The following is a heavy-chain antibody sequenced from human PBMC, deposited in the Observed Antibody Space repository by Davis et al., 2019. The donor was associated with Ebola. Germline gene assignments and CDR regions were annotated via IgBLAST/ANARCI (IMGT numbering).Heavy chain of an antibody. J-gene: IGHJ4*02. V-gene: IGHV1-18*01. Sequence: AASVKVSCKASGYTFTSYGISWVRQAPGQGLEWMGWISAYNGNTNYAQKLQGRATMTTDTSTSTAYMELSSLRSEDTAVYYCARDLQYYDILTGPVDYWGQGTLVTVSS. CDR1: GYTFTSYG. CDR3: ARDLQYYDILTGPVDY. CDR2: ISAYNGNT. D-gene: IGHD3-9*01.